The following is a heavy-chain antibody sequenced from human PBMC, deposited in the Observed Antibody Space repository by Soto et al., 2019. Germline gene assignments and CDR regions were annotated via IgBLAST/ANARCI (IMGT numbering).Heavy chain of an antibody. V-gene: IGHV3-30*18. CDR1: GFTFSSYG. D-gene: IGHD2-2*01. CDR2: ISYDGSNK. J-gene: IGHJ6*03. CDR3: AKEMQYQLLSELYYYYYYMDV. Sequence: QVQLVESGGGVVQHGRSLRLSCAASGFTFSSYGMHWVRQAPGKGLEWVAVISYDGSNKYYADSVKGRFTISRDNSKNTLYLQMNSLRAEDTAVYYCAKEMQYQLLSELYYYYYYMDVWGKGTTVTGSS.